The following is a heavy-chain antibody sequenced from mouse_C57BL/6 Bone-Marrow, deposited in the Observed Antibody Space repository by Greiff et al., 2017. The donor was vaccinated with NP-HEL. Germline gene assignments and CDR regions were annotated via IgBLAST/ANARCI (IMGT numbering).Heavy chain of an antibody. Sequence: VQLQQPGAELVKPGASVKLSCKASGYTFTSYWMHWVKQRPGQGLEWIGMIHPNSGSTNYNEKFKSKATLTVDKSSSTAYMQLSSRTSEDSAVYYWARRGYYGNPAWFAYWGQGTLVTVAA. J-gene: IGHJ3*01. D-gene: IGHD2-1*01. CDR3: ARRGYYGNPAWFAY. CDR1: GYTFTSYW. CDR2: IHPNSGST. V-gene: IGHV1-64*01.